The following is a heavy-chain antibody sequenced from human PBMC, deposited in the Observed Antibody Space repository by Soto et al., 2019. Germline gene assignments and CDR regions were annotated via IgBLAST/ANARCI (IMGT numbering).Heavy chain of an antibody. D-gene: IGHD6-6*01. J-gene: IGHJ6*02. Sequence: ETLSLTCAVYGGSFSGYYWSWIRQPPGKGLEWIGEINHSGSTNYNPSLKSRVTISVDTSKNQFSLKLSSVTAADTAVYYCARGSIAARRNTFYYYYYGMDVWGQGTTVTVSS. CDR3: ARGSIAARRNTFYYYYYGMDV. CDR2: INHSGST. V-gene: IGHV4-34*01. CDR1: GGSFSGYY.